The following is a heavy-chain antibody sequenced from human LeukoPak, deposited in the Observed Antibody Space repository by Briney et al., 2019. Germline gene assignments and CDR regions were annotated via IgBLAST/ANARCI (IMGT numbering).Heavy chain of an antibody. J-gene: IGHJ4*02. CDR2: IWYDGSNK. CDR1: GFTFSSYG. D-gene: IGHD2-21*02. CDR3: ARGSYCGGDCYFSGGLDY. Sequence: GRSLRLSCAASGFTFSSYGMHWVRQAPGKGLEWVAVIWYDGSNKYYADSVKGRFTISRDNSKNTLYLQMNRLRAEDTAVYYCARGSYCGGDCYFSGGLDYWGQGTLVTVSS. V-gene: IGHV3-33*01.